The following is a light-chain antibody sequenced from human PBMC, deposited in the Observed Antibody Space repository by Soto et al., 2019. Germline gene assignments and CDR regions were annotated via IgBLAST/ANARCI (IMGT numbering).Light chain of an antibody. CDR1: HTVSSSY. CDR3: QHLGA. J-gene: IGKJ1*01. Sequence: ESVLTQSPGTLSLSPGERATLSCLASHTVSSSYLAWYQQKPGQSLRLLIYATSSRPTGIADRFSGSGSGTDFTLTLDRLETDDFEVYWCQHLGAFGLGPKLQVK. V-gene: IGKV3-20*01. CDR2: ATS.